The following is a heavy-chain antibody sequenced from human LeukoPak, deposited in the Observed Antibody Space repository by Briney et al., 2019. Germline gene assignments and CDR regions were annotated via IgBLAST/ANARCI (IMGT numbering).Heavy chain of an antibody. CDR2: ITWNSHSI. CDR3: AKDISVGIVAEPVAMVSPLDV. D-gene: IGHD2-2*01. J-gene: IGHJ3*01. CDR1: GFTFDDYD. V-gene: IGHV3-9*01. Sequence: QPGGSLRLSCAASGFTFDDYDMHWVRQAPGKGLEWVSGITWNSHSIAYADSVKGRFTISRDNAKNSLYLQMNSLRAEDTALYCCAKDISVGIVAEPVAMVSPLDVWGQGTMVTVSS.